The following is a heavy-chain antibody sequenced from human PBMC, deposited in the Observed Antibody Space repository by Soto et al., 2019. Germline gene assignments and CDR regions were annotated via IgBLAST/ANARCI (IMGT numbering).Heavy chain of an antibody. CDR3: ASIAATDAFDI. V-gene: IGHV4-59*12. J-gene: IGHJ3*02. CDR1: GGSISNYY. CDR2: IYYSGSA. D-gene: IGHD6-6*01. Sequence: TLSLTCTVSGGSISNYYWSWIRQPPGKGLEWVGYIYYSGSANYNPSLKSRVTISVDRSKNQFSLKLSSVTAADTAVYYCASIAATDAFDIWGQGTMVTVSS.